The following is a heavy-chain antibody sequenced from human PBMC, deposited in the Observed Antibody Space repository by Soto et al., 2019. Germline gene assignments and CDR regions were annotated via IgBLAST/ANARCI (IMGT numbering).Heavy chain of an antibody. J-gene: IGHJ5*01. CDR3: AREHPHPVVPVDS. CDR1: GFTFSSYS. CDR2: ISSSSSYV. V-gene: IGHV3-21*01. Sequence: GGSLRLSCAASGFTFSSYSMNWVRQAPGKGLEWVSSISSSSSYVYYADSVKGRFTISRDNAKNSLYLQMNSLRAEDTAVYYCAREHPHPVVPVDSRGQGTPVTVSS. D-gene: IGHD2-2*01.